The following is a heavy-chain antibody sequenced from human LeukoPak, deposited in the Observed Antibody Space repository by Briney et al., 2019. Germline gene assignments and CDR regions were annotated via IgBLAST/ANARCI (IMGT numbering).Heavy chain of an antibody. J-gene: IGHJ3*02. CDR3: ARDGAAAGHGDAFDI. D-gene: IGHD6-13*01. CDR2: IYYSGST. V-gene: IGHV4-59*11. CDR1: GGSISSHY. Sequence: SETLSLTCTVSGGSISSHYWSWIRQPPGKGLEWIGSIYYSGSTYYNPSLKSRVTISIDTSKNQFSLKLSSVTAADTAVYYCARDGAAAGHGDAFDIWGQGTMVTVSS.